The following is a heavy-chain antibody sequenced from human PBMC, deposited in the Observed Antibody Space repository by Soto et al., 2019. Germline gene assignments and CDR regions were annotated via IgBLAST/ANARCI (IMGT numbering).Heavy chain of an antibody. CDR2: ISGSGSTI. CDR3: AKVCYYYDSSGYYYFDY. Sequence: GGSLRLSCAASGFTFSSYAVSWVRQAPGKGPEWISSISGSGSTIYYADSVKGRFTISRDNSKNTLYLQMSSLRAEDTAVYYCAKVCYYYDSSGYYYFDYWGQGTLVTVSS. J-gene: IGHJ4*02. CDR1: GFTFSSYA. D-gene: IGHD3-22*01. V-gene: IGHV3-23*01.